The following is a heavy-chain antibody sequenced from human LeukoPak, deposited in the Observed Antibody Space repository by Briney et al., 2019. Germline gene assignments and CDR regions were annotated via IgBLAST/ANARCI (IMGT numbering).Heavy chain of an antibody. CDR3: AREREWELRY. V-gene: IGHV1-2*06. CDR2: INPNSGGT. Sequence: GASVKVSCKASGYTFTSYGISWVRQAPGQGLEWMGRINPNSGGTNYAQKFQGRVTMTRDTSISTAYMELSRLRSDDTAVYYCAREREWELRYWGQGTLVTVSS. J-gene: IGHJ4*02. CDR1: GYTFTSYG. D-gene: IGHD1-26*01.